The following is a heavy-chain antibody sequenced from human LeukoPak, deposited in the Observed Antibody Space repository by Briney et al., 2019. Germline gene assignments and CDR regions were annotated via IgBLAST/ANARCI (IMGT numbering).Heavy chain of an antibody. J-gene: IGHJ4*02. Sequence: PGGSLRLSCAASGFTFSSYSMNWVRQAPGKGLEWVSYISSSSSTIYYADSVKGRFTISRDNAKNSLYLQMNSLRAEDTAVYYCARHRAARTGTFDYWGQGTLVTVSS. CDR1: GFTFSSYS. CDR2: ISSSSSTI. V-gene: IGHV3-48*01. CDR3: ARHRAARTGTFDY. D-gene: IGHD6-6*01.